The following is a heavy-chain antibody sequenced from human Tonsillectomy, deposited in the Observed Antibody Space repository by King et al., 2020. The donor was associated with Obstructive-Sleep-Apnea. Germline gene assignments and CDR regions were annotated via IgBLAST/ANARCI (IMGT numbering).Heavy chain of an antibody. CDR3: ASTMATIGYYYYGMDV. Sequence: VQLQESGPGLVKPSETLSLTCTVSGDSISSYYWSWIRQPPGKGLEWIGYIYYSGSTNYNPSLKSRVTISVDTSTNQLSLKLGSVTAADTAVYYCASTMATIGYYYYGMDVWGQGTTVTVSS. J-gene: IGHJ6*02. CDR2: IYYSGST. V-gene: IGHV4-59*08. D-gene: IGHD5-24*01. CDR1: GDSISSYY.